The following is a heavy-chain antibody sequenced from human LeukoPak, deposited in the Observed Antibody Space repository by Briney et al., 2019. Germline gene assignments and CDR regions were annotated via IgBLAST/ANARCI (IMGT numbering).Heavy chain of an antibody. CDR1: GFTLSSYS. J-gene: IGHJ4*02. CDR2: ISGSGGST. CDR3: AKAGAVVVVAAKFFDY. D-gene: IGHD2-15*01. Sequence: GGSLRLSYAPSGFTLSSYSVSWVRQAPGKWMESVSAISGSGGSTYYADAVKGRFTISRDNSKNSLYLQMNSLRAEDTAVYYCAKAGAVVVVAAKFFDYWGQGTLVTVSS. V-gene: IGHV3-23*01.